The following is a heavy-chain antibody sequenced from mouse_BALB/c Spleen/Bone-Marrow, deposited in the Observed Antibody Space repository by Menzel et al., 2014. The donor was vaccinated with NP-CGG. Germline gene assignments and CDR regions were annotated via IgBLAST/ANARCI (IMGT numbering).Heavy chain of an antibody. CDR2: ISSGGSYT. Sequence: EVQVVESGGGLVKPGGSLKLSCAASGFTFSSYTMSWVRQTPEKRLEWVATISSGGSYTYYPDSVKGRFTISRDNAENTLYLQMSSLKSEDTAMYYCTRDGKGNYDYAMDYWGQGTSVTVSS. CDR3: TRDGKGNYDYAMDY. D-gene: IGHD2-1*01. J-gene: IGHJ4*01. CDR1: GFTFSSYT. V-gene: IGHV5-6-4*01.